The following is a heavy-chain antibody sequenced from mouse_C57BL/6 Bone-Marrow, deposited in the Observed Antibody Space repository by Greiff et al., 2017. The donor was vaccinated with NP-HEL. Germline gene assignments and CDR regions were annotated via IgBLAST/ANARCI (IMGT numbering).Heavy chain of an antibody. CDR3: ARRGYGYDFAY. CDR1: GFTFSDYY. D-gene: IGHD2-2*01. J-gene: IGHJ3*01. V-gene: IGHV5-12*01. Sequence: EVKLVESGGGLVQPGGSLKLSCAASGFTFSDYYMYWVRQTPEKRLEWVAYISNGGGSTYYPDTVKGRFTISRDNAKNTLYLQMSRLKSEDTAMYYCARRGYGYDFAYWGQGTLVTVSA. CDR2: ISNGGGST.